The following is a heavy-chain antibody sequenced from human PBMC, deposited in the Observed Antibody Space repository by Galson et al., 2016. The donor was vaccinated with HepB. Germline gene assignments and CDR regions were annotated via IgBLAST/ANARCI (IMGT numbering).Heavy chain of an antibody. CDR1: GFTFSDFY. CDR2: ISGSGTTI. D-gene: IGHD4-17*01. CDR3: ARDLDYGDYVDY. Sequence: SLRLSCAASGFTFSDFYMSWIRQAPGKGLEWVSFISGSGTTIYYADSLKGRFTISRDNAENSLYLQMNSLRAEDTAVYYCARDLDYGDYVDYWGQGTLVTVSS. J-gene: IGHJ4*02. V-gene: IGHV3-11*01.